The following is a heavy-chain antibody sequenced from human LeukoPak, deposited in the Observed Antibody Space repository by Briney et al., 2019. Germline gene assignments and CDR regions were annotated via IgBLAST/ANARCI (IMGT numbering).Heavy chain of an antibody. Sequence: PSETLSLTCTVSGDSISSSSYYWGWIRQPPGKGLEWIGYIYYSGSTNYNPSLKSRVTISVDTSKNQFSLKLSSVTAADTAVYYCARDRGPLDYYYGMDVWGQGTTVTVSS. V-gene: IGHV4-61*01. CDR1: GDSISSSSYY. J-gene: IGHJ6*02. CDR3: ARDRGPLDYYYGMDV. CDR2: IYYSGST. D-gene: IGHD3-10*01.